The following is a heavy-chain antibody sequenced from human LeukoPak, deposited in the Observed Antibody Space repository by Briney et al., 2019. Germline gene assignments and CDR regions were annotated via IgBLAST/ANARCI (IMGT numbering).Heavy chain of an antibody. J-gene: IGHJ6*03. D-gene: IGHD6-19*01. Sequence: GSLRLSCAASGFTFSSYWMHWVRQAPGKGLVWVSRINSDGSSTSYADSVKGRFTISRDNAKNTLYLQMNSLRAEDTAVYYCARFKGYSSGWYAGGDYYYYYMDVWGKGTTVTISS. CDR3: ARFKGYSSGWYAGGDYYYYYMDV. V-gene: IGHV3-74*01. CDR1: GFTFSSYW. CDR2: INSDGSST.